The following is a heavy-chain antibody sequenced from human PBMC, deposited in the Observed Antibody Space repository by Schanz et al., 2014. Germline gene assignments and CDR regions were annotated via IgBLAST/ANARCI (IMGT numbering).Heavy chain of an antibody. CDR1: GFTFSTYW. J-gene: IGHJ3*02. D-gene: IGHD3-10*01. CDR2: INSDGTTT. Sequence: VQLVESGGGVVQPGRSLRLSCAASGFTFSTYWMHWVRQAPGKGLVWVSHINSDGTTTTYADSVKGRFTISRDNSKNALYLQMDSLRAEDTAVYYCARGIITMVRGGDVGAFDIWGQGTMVTVSS. CDR3: ARGIITMVRGGDVGAFDI. V-gene: IGHV3-74*01.